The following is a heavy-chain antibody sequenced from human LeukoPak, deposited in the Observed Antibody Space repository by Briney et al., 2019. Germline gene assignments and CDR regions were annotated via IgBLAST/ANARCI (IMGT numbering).Heavy chain of an antibody. CDR2: ILYSGSDK. V-gene: IGHV3-30*01. Sequence: GGSLRLSCAASGFTFNSYAIHWVRQAPGKGLEWVSIILYSGSDKFYADTVKGRFSISRDNSKNMVYLHMNSLRPDDTAVYYCARDWGGSSPFDSWDQGTLVTVSS. D-gene: IGHD2-21*01. J-gene: IGHJ4*02. CDR1: GFTFNSYA. CDR3: ARDWGGSSPFDS.